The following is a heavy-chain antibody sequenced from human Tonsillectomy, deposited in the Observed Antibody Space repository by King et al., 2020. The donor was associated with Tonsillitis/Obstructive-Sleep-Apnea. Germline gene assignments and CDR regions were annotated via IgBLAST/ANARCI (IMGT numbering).Heavy chain of an antibody. CDR3: ANDSDSSGYYPSNYYYMDV. CDR1: GFTFSSYA. Sequence: VQLVESGGGLVQPGGSLRLSCAASGFTFSSYAMTWVRQAPGKGLEWVSVIGGSGGSTYYADSVKGRITISRDNSKKTQYLQMNSLRAEDTAVYYCANDSDSSGYYPSNYYYMDVWGKGTTVTVSS. CDR2: IGGSGGST. D-gene: IGHD3-22*01. V-gene: IGHV3-23*04. J-gene: IGHJ6*03.